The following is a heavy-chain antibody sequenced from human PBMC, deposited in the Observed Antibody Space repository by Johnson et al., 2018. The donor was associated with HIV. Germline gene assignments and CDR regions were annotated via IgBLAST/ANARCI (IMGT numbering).Heavy chain of an antibody. J-gene: IGHJ3*02. V-gene: IGHV3-53*01. CDR2: IYTGDST. CDR3: AISIPRPGWGDAFDI. Sequence: MQLVESGGGLIQPGGSLRLSCAASGFTVSASSMIWVRQAPGEGLKWVSLIYTGDSTSYADSVKGRFTISTDTSKNTLYLQMNALRAEDTAVYYCAISIPRPGWGDAFDIWGQWTMVTVSS. CDR1: GFTVSASS. D-gene: IGHD3-16*01.